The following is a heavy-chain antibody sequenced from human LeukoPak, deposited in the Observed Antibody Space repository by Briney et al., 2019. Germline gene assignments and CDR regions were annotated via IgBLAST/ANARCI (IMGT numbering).Heavy chain of an antibody. CDR2: IYPGDSDT. J-gene: IGHJ4*02. D-gene: IGHD3-10*01. CDR3: AYGSGSFQFDY. Sequence: GESLKISCKGSGYRFNAYWIAWVRQMPGKGLEWMGIIYPGDSDTRYSPSFQGQVTISADKSISTAYLQWSSLKASDTAMYYCAYGSGSFQFDYWGQGTLVTVSS. CDR1: GYRFNAYW. V-gene: IGHV5-51*01.